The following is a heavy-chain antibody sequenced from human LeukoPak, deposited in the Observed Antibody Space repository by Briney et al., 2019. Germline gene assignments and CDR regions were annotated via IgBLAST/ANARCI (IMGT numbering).Heavy chain of an antibody. CDR2: ISAYNGNT. V-gene: IGHV1-18*01. CDR1: GCTFTSYG. Sequence: ASVKVSCKASGCTFTSYGISWVRQAPGQGLEWMGWISAYNGNTNYAQKLQGRVTMTTDTSTSTAYMELRSLRSDDTAVYYCARDSSSTINSYYYYGMDVWGQGTTVTVSS. J-gene: IGHJ6*02. CDR3: ARDSSSTINSYYYYGMDV. D-gene: IGHD3-9*01.